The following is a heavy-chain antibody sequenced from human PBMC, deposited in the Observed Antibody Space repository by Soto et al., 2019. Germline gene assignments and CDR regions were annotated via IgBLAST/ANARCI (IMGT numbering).Heavy chain of an antibody. J-gene: IGHJ6*02. D-gene: IGHD6-13*01. CDR2: MNPNSGNT. Sequence: QVQLVQSGAEVKKPGASVKVSCKASGYTFTSYDINWVRQATGQGLEWMGWMNPNSGNTGYAQKFQGRVTMTRNTSISTAYMELSSLRSEDTAVYYCARRGYCSRWYDYYYYGMDGWGRGTKVTFSS. CDR3: ARRGYCSRWYDYYYYGMDG. V-gene: IGHV1-8*01. CDR1: GYTFTSYD.